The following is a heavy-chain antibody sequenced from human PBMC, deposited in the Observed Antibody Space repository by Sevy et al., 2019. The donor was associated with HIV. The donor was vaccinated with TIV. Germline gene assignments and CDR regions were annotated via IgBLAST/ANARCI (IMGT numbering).Heavy chain of an antibody. V-gene: IGHV3-23*01. Sequence: GGSLRLSCAASGFTFSSSAMSWVRQVPGKGLEWVSSINGRGGSTYYADSVKGRVTLSRDNSKNTLFLQMDSLRAEDTAIYYCARPTPRIAASSAAFFDYWGQGTLVTVSS. CDR3: ARPTPRIAASSAAFFDY. D-gene: IGHD6-13*01. J-gene: IGHJ4*02. CDR1: GFTFSSSA. CDR2: INGRGGST.